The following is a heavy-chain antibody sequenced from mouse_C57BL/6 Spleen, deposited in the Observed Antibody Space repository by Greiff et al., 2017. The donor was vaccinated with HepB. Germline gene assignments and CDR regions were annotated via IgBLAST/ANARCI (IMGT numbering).Heavy chain of an antibody. Sequence: EVMLVESGGGLVKPGGSLKLSCAASGFTFSDYGMHWVRQAPEKGLEWVAYISSGSSTIYYADTVKGRFTISRDNAKNTLFLQMTSLRSEDTAMYYCARRATKGYAMDYWGQGTSVTVSS. CDR2: ISSGSSTI. CDR3: ARRATKGYAMDY. V-gene: IGHV5-17*01. D-gene: IGHD3-3*01. J-gene: IGHJ4*01. CDR1: GFTFSDYG.